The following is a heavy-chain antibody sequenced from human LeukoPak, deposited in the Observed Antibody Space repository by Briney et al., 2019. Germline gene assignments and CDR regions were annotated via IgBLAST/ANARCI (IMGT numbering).Heavy chain of an antibody. J-gene: IGHJ6*03. Sequence: SETLSLTCTVSGGSISSYYWSWIRQPPGKGLEWIGSIYYSGSTYYNPSLKSRVTISVDTSKNQFSLKLRSVTAADTAVYYCARGYNWGSPTRNFYYLDVWGKGTTVTVSS. CDR1: GGSISSYY. CDR3: ARGYNWGSPTRNFYYLDV. CDR2: IYYSGST. D-gene: IGHD7-27*01. V-gene: IGHV4-39*07.